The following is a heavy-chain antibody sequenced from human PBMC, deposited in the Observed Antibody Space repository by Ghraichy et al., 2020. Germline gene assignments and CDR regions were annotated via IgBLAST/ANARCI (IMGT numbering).Heavy chain of an antibody. Sequence: SETLSLTCTVSGDSISSGSFYWSWLRQPAGKGLDWFVRIYTSGSTNYNPTLRSRVTISPSTTQNPFSLKLSSVTAADTSVYYCARRPHYYYYMDVWGKGTTVTVSS. CDR2: IYTSGST. J-gene: IGHJ6*03. D-gene: IGHD6-6*01. V-gene: IGHV4-61*02. CDR3: ARRPHYYYYMDV. CDR1: GDSISSGSFY.